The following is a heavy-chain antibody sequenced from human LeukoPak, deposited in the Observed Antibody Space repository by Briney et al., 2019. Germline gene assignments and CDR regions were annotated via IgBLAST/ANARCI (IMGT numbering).Heavy chain of an antibody. Sequence: PSETLSLTCAVYGGSFSGYYWSWIRQPPGKGLEWIGEINHSGSTNYNPSLKSRATISVDTSKNQFSLKLSSVTAADTAVYYCARWGRDYGGNLRRFDPWGQGTLVTVSS. CDR3: ARWGRDYGGNLRRFDP. J-gene: IGHJ5*02. V-gene: IGHV4-34*01. CDR2: INHSGST. D-gene: IGHD4-23*01. CDR1: GGSFSGYY.